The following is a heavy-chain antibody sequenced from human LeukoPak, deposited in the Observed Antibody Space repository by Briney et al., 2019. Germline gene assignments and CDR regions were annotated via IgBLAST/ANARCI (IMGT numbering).Heavy chain of an antibody. Sequence: PSETLSLTCTVSGGSISSYYWSWMRQPPGKGLEWIGYSYSSGFTKYNPSLKGRVTMAVDTSKNQFSLKLSSVTAADTAVYYCARDHLAAAGHYYYGVDVWGRGTTVTVSS. CDR3: ARDHLAAAGHYYYGVDV. V-gene: IGHV4-59*01. D-gene: IGHD6-13*01. J-gene: IGHJ6*02. CDR1: GGSISSYY. CDR2: SYSSGFT.